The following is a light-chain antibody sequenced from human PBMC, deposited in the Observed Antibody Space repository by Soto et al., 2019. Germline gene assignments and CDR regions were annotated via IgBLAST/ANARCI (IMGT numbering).Light chain of an antibody. CDR3: QQYGSSPLT. Sequence: EIVVTQSPATLSLSPWERATLSCRASQSVSESLAWYQQKPGQAPRLLIYDVSYRATGIPVRFSGSGSGTDFTLTISSLEPEDFAVYYCQQYGSSPLTFGGGTKVDIK. CDR1: QSVSES. CDR2: DVS. J-gene: IGKJ4*01. V-gene: IGKV3-11*01.